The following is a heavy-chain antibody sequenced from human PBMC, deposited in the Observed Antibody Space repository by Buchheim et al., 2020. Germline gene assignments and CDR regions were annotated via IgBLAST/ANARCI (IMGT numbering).Heavy chain of an antibody. J-gene: IGHJ4*02. V-gene: IGHV4-31*03. Sequence: QVQLQESGPGLVKPSQTLSLTCTVSGVSISSGPFYWTWIRQQPGKGLEWIGYIHYTGLAYSSPSLSSRLSMSVDTSQNQFSLTLTAVTAADTAIHYCARDRGAHDYGPIDFWGQGAL. CDR2: IHYTGLA. CDR1: GVSISSGPFY. CDR3: ARDRGAHDYGPIDF. D-gene: IGHD4-17*01.